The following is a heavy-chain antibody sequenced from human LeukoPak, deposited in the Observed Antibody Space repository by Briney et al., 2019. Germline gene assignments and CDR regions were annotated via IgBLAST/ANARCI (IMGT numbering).Heavy chain of an antibody. J-gene: IGHJ4*02. CDR1: GFTFSSYW. Sequence: GGSLRLSCAASGFTFSSYWMSWVRQAPGKGLEWVANIKQDGSEKYYVDSVKGRFTISRDNAKNSLYLQMNSLRAEDTAVYYCARVRRRIAAAGCFDYWGQGTLVTVSS. D-gene: IGHD6-13*01. V-gene: IGHV3-7*01. CDR3: ARVRRRIAAAGCFDY. CDR2: IKQDGSEK.